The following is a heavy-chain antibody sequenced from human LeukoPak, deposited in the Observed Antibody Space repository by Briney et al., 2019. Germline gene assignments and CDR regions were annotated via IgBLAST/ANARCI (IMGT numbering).Heavy chain of an antibody. CDR2: VNTDGSST. Sequence: GGSLRLSCAASGFTFSNYWMHWVRQAPGKGLVWVSRVNTDGSSTSYADSVKGRFTMSRDNAKNTLYLQMNSLRAEDTAVYYCAKDLSGSYSSDYWGQGTLVTVSS. J-gene: IGHJ4*02. V-gene: IGHV3-74*01. D-gene: IGHD1-26*01. CDR3: AKDLSGSYSSDY. CDR1: GFTFSNYW.